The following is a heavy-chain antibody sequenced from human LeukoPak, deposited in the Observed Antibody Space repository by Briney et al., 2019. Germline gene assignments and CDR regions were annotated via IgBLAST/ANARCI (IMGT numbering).Heavy chain of an antibody. CDR3: ATDRWVTVMNAADI. J-gene: IGHJ3*02. CDR1: GGTFSSYA. V-gene: IGHV1-69*13. CDR2: IIPIFGTA. D-gene: IGHD5-18*01. Sequence: ASVKVSCKASGGTFSSYAISWVRQAPGQGLEWMGGIIPIFGTANYAQKFQGRVTITADESTSTAYMELSSLRSEDTAMYYCATDRWVTVMNAADIWGQGTMVTVSS.